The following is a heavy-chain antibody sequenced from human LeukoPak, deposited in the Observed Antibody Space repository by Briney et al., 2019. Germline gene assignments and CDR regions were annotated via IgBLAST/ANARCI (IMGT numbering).Heavy chain of an antibody. V-gene: IGHV3-11*04. CDR2: IKGIGPTT. D-gene: IGHD3-22*01. J-gene: IGHJ6*03. CDR3: ARDRPYYYEGKRDMDV. CDR1: GFTFSDYY. Sequence: PGGSLRLSCAASGFTFSDYYMSWIRQAPGKGLEWVSTIKGIGPTTYYADSVKGRFTISRDNAKNSLYLQMNSLRVEDTAVYYCARDRPYYYEGKRDMDVWGKGTTVTISS.